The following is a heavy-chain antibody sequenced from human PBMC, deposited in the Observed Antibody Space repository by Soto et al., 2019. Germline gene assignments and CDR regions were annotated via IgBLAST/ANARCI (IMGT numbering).Heavy chain of an antibody. CDR1: GFTFSNYA. CDR3: ARDDSGYYQRPNWFDP. J-gene: IGHJ5*02. CDR2: ITTNGGGT. V-gene: IGHV3-23*01. D-gene: IGHD3-22*01. Sequence: EVQLLQSGGGLEQPGGSLRLPCAGSGFTFSNYAMSWVRQAPGKGLEWVSSITTNGGGTEYEDSVKGRFTISRDNSRNTLYMQMNRLRVEDTAIYYCARDDSGYYQRPNWFDPWGQGTLVTVSS.